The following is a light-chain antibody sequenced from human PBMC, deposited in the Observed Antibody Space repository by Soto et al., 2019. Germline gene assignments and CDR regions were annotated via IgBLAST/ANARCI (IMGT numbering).Light chain of an antibody. J-gene: IGKJ4*01. CDR2: GAS. V-gene: IGKV3-20*01. CDR3: QQYGSTPRT. CDR1: QSVTGNY. Sequence: EIVLTQSPATLSLSPGARATLSCGASQSVTGNYLAWFQQRPGQAPRLLIYGASTRASGLPDRFSGSGSGTDFTLIISRLEPEDFAVYYCQQYGSTPRTFGGGTNVEIK.